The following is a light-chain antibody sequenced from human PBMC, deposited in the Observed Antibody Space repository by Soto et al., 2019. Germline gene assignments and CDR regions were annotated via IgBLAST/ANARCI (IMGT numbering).Light chain of an antibody. Sequence: EIVMTQSPATLSVSPGERATLSCRASQSVSSNLAWYQQKPGQTPRLLIYGASTRATGIPARFSGSGSGTEFTLTISSLQSEDFAVYYCQQYNKLPLTFRGGTKVESK. V-gene: IGKV3D-15*01. CDR1: QSVSSN. CDR2: GAS. J-gene: IGKJ4*01. CDR3: QQYNKLPLT.